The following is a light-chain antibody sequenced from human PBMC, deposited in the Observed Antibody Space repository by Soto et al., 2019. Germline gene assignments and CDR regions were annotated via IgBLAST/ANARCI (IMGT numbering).Light chain of an antibody. J-gene: IGKJ5*01. Sequence: DIVMTQSPLSLPVTPGEPASISCRSSQSLLHSNGYNYLDWYLQKPGQSPQLLIYLGSNRASGVPDRFSGSGSGKDFTLKISRVEAEDVGVYYCMQALQTPLVTFGQGTRLEIK. CDR1: QSLLHSNGYNY. V-gene: IGKV2-28*01. CDR3: MQALQTPLVT. CDR2: LGS.